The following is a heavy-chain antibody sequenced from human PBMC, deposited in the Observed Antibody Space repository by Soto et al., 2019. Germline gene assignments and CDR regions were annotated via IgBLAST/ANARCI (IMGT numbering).Heavy chain of an antibody. CDR1: GFTFSSYG. J-gene: IGHJ4*02. CDR2: ISSDGSNK. Sequence: GGSLRLSCAASGFTFSSYGMHWVRQAPGKGLEWVAVISSDGSNKYYADSVKGRFTISRDNSKNTLYLQMNSLRAEDTAVYYCAKDWAHVVVTAIPLYFDYWGQGTLVTVSS. V-gene: IGHV3-30*18. CDR3: AKDWAHVVVTAIPLYFDY. D-gene: IGHD2-21*02.